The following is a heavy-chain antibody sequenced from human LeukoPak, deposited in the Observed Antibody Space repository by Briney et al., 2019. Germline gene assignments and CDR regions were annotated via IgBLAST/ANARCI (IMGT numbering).Heavy chain of an antibody. J-gene: IGHJ2*01. Sequence: GASVKVSCKPSGYTFTGYYMHWVRQAPGQGLEWMGRINPNSGATNYAQKFQGRVTMTRDTSISTAYMELTTLRSDDTAVYYCTKSIAYCGADCYGYFDLWGRGTLVTVSS. CDR1: GYTFTGYY. D-gene: IGHD2-21*02. CDR3: TKSIAYCGADCYGYFDL. V-gene: IGHV1-2*06. CDR2: INPNSGAT.